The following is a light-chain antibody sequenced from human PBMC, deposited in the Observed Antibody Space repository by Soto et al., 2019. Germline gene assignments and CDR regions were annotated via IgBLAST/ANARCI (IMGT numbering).Light chain of an antibody. J-gene: IGLJ2*01. CDR1: CSDVGSYNL. V-gene: IGLV2-23*03. CDR3: CSYAGSSTFE. CDR2: EGS. Sequence: QSALTQPASVSGSPGQSITISCTGTCSDVGSYNLVSWYQQHPGKAPKLMIYEGSKRPSGVSNRFSGSKSGNTASLTISGLQAEDEADYYCCSYAGSSTFEFGGGTKLTVL.